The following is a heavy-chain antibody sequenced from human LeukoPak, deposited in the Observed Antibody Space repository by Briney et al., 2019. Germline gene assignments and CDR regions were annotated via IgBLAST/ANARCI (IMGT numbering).Heavy chain of an antibody. V-gene: IGHV5-51*01. D-gene: IGHD1-26*01. Sequence: PGESLKISCKSSGYSFTTYWIGWGREMPGEGLERMWVIYPDDSDTRYSPSFQGQVTISADKSTNNAFLQWSSLKASDTAIYYCARGVTGSYRYGLDIWGQGTTVTVSS. CDR1: GYSFTTYW. J-gene: IGHJ6*02. CDR2: IYPDDSDT. CDR3: ARGVTGSYRYGLDI.